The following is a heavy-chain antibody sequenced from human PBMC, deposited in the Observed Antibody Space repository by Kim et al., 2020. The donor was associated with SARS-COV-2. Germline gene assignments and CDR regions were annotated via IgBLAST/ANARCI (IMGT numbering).Heavy chain of an antibody. Sequence: GGSLRLSCAASGFTFSSYAMSWVRQAPGKGLEWVSAISGSGGSTYYADSVKGRFTISRDNSKNTLYLQMNSLRAEDTAVYYCAAVITIGHLFDYWGQGTLVTVSS. CDR1: GFTFSSYA. J-gene: IGHJ4*02. CDR3: AAVITIGHLFDY. D-gene: IGHD3-22*01. CDR2: ISGSGGST. V-gene: IGHV3-23*01.